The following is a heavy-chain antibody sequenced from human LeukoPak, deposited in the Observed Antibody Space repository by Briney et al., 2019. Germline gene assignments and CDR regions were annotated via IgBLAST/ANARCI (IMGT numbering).Heavy chain of an antibody. J-gene: IGHJ4*02. D-gene: IGHD3-10*01. Sequence: GGSLRLSCAASGFTFSRYWMSWVRQAPGKGLEWVANIKEDGTVKYYVESVKDRFAISRDNAKNSLYLQMNSLRAEDTAVYYCATLITMFDYWGQGTLVTVSS. V-gene: IGHV3-7*02. CDR3: ATLITMFDY. CDR2: IKEDGTVK. CDR1: GFTFSRYW.